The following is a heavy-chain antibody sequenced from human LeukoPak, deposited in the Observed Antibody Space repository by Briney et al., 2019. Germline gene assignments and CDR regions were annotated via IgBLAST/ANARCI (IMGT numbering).Heavy chain of an antibody. CDR2: ISYDGSNK. Sequence: PGRSLRLSCAASGFTFSSYAMHWVRQAPGKGLEWVAVISYDGSNKYYADSVKGRFTISRDNSKNTLYLQMNSLRAEDTAVYYCARAPLYYYDSSGYPNDAFDIWGQGTMVTVSS. CDR3: ARAPLYYYDSSGYPNDAFDI. CDR1: GFTFSSYA. J-gene: IGHJ3*02. D-gene: IGHD3-22*01. V-gene: IGHV3-30*04.